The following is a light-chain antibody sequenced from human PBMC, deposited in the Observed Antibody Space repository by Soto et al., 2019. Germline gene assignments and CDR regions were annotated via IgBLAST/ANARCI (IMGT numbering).Light chain of an antibody. V-gene: IGLV2-14*02. CDR3: SSYTSSDPLVV. Sequence: QSALTQPASVSGSPGQSITISCTGSSSDVGGYNLVSWYQHHPGKAPKLIIYEGSQRPSGVSNRFSGFQSGNTASLTISGLQAEDEADYYCSSYTSSDPLVVFGTGTKLTVL. CDR2: EGS. J-gene: IGLJ1*01. CDR1: SSDVGGYNL.